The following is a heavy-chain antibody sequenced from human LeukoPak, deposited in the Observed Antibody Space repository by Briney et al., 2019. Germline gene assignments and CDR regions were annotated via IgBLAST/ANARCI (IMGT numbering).Heavy chain of an antibody. CDR1: GFTFSSYA. Sequence: PGGSLRLSCAASGFTFSSYAMSWVRQAPGKGLEWVSAISGSGGSTYYADSVKGRFTISRDNSKNTLYLQMNRLRAEDTAVYYCAFRGYSSSWYTLGYWGQGTLVTVSS. J-gene: IGHJ4*02. CDR3: AFRGYSSSWYTLGY. V-gene: IGHV3-23*01. CDR2: ISGSGGST. D-gene: IGHD6-13*01.